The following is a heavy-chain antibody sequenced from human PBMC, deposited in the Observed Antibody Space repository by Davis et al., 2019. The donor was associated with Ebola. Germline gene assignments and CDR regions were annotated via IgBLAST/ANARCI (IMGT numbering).Heavy chain of an antibody. Sequence: GESLKISCAASGFIFRSYVMSWVRQAPGKGLEWVSTLGTSADTYYADSVKGRFTISRDNSKNTLYLQMSSLRDEDTAVYYCAKDSPDFYDGSGYHRIEDYWGQGTLVTVSS. CDR3: AKDSPDFYDGSGYHRIEDY. CDR2: LGTSADT. D-gene: IGHD3-22*01. J-gene: IGHJ4*02. V-gene: IGHV3-23*01. CDR1: GFIFRSYV.